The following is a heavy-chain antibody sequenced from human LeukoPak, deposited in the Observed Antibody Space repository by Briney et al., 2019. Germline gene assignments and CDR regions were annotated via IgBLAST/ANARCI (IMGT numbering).Heavy chain of an antibody. J-gene: IGHJ2*01. D-gene: IGHD5-18*01. Sequence: GGSLRLSCAASGFTVSSNYMSWVRQAPGKGLEWVSVIYSGGSSYYADSVKGRFTISRDNSKNTLYLQMNSLRAEDTAVYYCARTSGYSYGYDWYFDLWGRGTLVTVSS. CDR1: GFTVSSNY. CDR2: IYSGGSS. CDR3: ARTSGYSYGYDWYFDL. V-gene: IGHV3-66*01.